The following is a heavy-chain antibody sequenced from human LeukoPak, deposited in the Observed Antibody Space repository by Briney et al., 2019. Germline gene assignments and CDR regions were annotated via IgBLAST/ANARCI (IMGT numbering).Heavy chain of an antibody. CDR1: GYTFPNYW. V-gene: IGHV5-51*01. J-gene: IGHJ6*02. D-gene: IGHD1-20*01. CDR3: ARLTGTTRPYYYYGMDV. CDR2: IYPGDSET. Sequence: GESLKISCKGSGYTFPNYWIGWVRQMPGKGLEWMGIIYPGDSETKYSPSFQGQVTISADRSITTAYLQWTSLKASDSAICYCARLTGTTRPYYYYGMDVWGQGTTVTVSS.